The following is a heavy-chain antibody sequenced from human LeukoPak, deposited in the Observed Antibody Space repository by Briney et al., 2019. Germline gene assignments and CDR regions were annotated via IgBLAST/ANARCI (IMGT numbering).Heavy chain of an antibody. CDR1: GGSFSGYY. J-gene: IGHJ6*03. D-gene: IGHD2-2*02. Sequence: SETLFLTCAVYGGSFSGYYWSWIRQPPGKGLEWIGEINHSGSTNYNPALKSRVTISVDTSKNQFSLKLSSVTAADTAVYYCAREAAIRGYYYYYYMDVWGKGTTVTVSS. CDR2: INHSGST. CDR3: AREAAIRGYYYYYYMDV. V-gene: IGHV4-34*01.